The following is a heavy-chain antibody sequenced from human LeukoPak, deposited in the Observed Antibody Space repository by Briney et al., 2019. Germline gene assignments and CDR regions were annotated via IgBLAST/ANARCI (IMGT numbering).Heavy chain of an antibody. J-gene: IGHJ4*02. D-gene: IGHD1/OR15-1a*01. Sequence: GGSLRLSCVASGFTVNNNYMNWVRQGPGKGLEWVSVISSGGSTYYADSVTGRFTISRDNSKNTLYLQMYSLRVEDTAVYYCGRDLIGTAASWDCWGQGTLVTVSS. CDR3: GRDLIGTAASWDC. CDR2: ISSGGST. V-gene: IGHV3-53*01. CDR1: GFTVNNNY.